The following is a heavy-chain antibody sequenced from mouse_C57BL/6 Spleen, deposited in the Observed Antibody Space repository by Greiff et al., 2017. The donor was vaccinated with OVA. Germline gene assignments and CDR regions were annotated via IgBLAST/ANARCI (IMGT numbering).Heavy chain of an antibody. CDR1: GFTFSDYY. V-gene: IGHV5-16*01. CDR2: INYDGSST. CDR3: ARSLTGAWFAY. J-gene: IGHJ3*01. Sequence: EVQRVESEGGLVQPGSSMKLSCTASGFTFSDYYMAWVRQVPEKGLEWVANINYDGSSTYYLDSLKSRFIISRDNAKNILYLQMSSLKSEDTATYYCARSLTGAWFAYWGQGTLVTVSA. D-gene: IGHD4-1*01.